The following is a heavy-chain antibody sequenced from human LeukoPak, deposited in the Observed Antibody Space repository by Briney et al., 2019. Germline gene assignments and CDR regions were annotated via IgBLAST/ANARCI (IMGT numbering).Heavy chain of an antibody. CDR1: GFTLTTYG. CDR3: ASSSGSYYRYYYGMDV. V-gene: IGHV3-30*03. J-gene: IGHJ6*02. D-gene: IGHD3-10*01. Sequence: GRSLRLSCAASGFTLTTYGMHWVRQAPGKGLEWVAVISYDGSNKYYADSVKGRFTISRDNSKNTLYLQMNSLRAEDTAVYYCASSSGSYYRYYYGMDVWGQGTTVTVS. CDR2: ISYDGSNK.